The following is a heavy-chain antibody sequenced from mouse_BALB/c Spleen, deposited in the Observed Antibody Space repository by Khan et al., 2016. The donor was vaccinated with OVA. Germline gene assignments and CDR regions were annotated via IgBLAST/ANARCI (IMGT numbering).Heavy chain of an antibody. Sequence: VQLQQSGTVLARPGASVKMSCKGSGYTFTNYWMHWVKQRPGQGLEWIGVIYPGNSDTNYNQKFKGKATLTAVTSTSTAYMELNSLTNEDSAVYDCRRNGFGNYESGDYWGQGTTLTVAS. D-gene: IGHD2-1*01. CDR1: GYTFTNYW. V-gene: IGHV1-5*01. CDR2: IYPGNSDT. J-gene: IGHJ2*01. CDR3: RRNGFGNYESGDY.